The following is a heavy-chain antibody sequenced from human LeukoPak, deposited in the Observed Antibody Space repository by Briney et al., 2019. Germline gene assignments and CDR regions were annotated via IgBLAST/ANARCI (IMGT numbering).Heavy chain of an antibody. CDR2: IIPIFGTA. V-gene: IGHV1-69*05. J-gene: IGHJ6*03. Sequence: SVKVSCKASGGTFSSYAISWVRQAPGQGLEWMGGIIPIFGTANYAQKFQGRVTITTDEPTSTAYMELSSLRSEDTAVYYCATRTEGATGLYYYMDVWGKGTTVTVS. D-gene: IGHD1-26*01. CDR3: ATRTEGATGLYYYMDV. CDR1: GGTFSSYA.